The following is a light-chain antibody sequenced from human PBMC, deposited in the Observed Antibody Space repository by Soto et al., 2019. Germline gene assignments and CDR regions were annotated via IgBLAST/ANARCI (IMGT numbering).Light chain of an antibody. J-gene: IGKJ2*01. V-gene: IGKV1-6*01. CDR3: LQDYYYPYT. CDR2: AAS. Sequence: AIQMTQSPSSLSASVGDRVTITCRASQGIENDVAWYQQKPGKAPKLLIYAASSLQSVVSSRFSGSGSGTDFTLTISSLQPEDRATYYCLQDYYYPYTFGQGTKLEIK. CDR1: QGIEND.